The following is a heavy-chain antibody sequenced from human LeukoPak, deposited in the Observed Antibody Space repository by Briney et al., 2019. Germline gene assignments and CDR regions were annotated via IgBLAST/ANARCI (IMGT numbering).Heavy chain of an antibody. CDR3: AREKRGYYYY. CDR1: GGSISSGGYY. CDR2: IYYSGST. D-gene: IGHD3-22*01. V-gene: IGHV4-31*03. Sequence: PSETLSLTCTVSGGSISSGGYYWSWIRQHPGKGLEWIGYIYYSGSTYYNPSLKSRVTISVDTSKNQFSLKLSSVTAADTAVYYCAREKRGYYYYWGQGTLVTVSS. J-gene: IGHJ4*02.